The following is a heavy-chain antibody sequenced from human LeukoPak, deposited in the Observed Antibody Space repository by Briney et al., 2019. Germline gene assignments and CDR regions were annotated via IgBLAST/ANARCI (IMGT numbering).Heavy chain of an antibody. CDR1: GFTFSSYS. V-gene: IGHV3-21*01. CDR3: ARVSGAYDYFFDS. Sequence: GGSLRLSCAASGFTFSSYSMNWVRQAPGKGLEWVSSVNRSSSIIYYAAPVRGRFTFPRADAKDSFFLQMSSRRAEATALYYCARVSGAYDYFFDSWGQGTLGTVSS. J-gene: IGHJ4*02. CDR2: VNRSSSII. D-gene: IGHD5-12*01.